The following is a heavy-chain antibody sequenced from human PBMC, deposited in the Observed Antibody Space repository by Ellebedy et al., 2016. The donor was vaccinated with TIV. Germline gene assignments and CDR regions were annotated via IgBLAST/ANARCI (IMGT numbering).Heavy chain of an antibody. J-gene: IGHJ4*02. CDR3: ARTGYGFDS. D-gene: IGHD1-14*01. V-gene: IGHV4-61*01. CDR1: GGSFSSSNYY. CDR2: IYYSGST. Sequence: MPSETLSLTCTVSGGSFSSSNYYWSWIRQPPGKGLEWIGYIYYSGSTNYNPSLKSRVTISVDTSKNKFSLKLSSVTAADTAVYYCARTGYGFDSWGQGTLVTVSS.